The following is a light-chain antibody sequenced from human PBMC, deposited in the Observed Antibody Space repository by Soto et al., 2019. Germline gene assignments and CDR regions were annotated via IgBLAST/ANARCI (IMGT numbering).Light chain of an antibody. CDR2: PGS. J-gene: IGKJ4*01. Sequence: DIQMTQSPSSVSASVGDRVSITCRASQGISNWLAWYQQKPGRAPKPLIYPGSSLQSGVPSRFSGTGSGTDFTLNINSLQPEDVATYYCQQANSFRLTFGGGTKVEIK. V-gene: IGKV1-12*01. CDR1: QGISNW. CDR3: QQANSFRLT.